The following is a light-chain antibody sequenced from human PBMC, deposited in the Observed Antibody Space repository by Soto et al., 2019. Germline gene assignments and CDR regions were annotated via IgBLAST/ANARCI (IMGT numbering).Light chain of an antibody. CDR3: QQNYSTPHT. V-gene: IGKV1-39*01. CDR2: AAS. Sequence: DIQMTQSPSSLSASVGDRVTITCRASQSISSYLNWYQQKPGKAPKLLIYAASSLQSGVPSRFSGSGSGTDFTLTISRLQPEDFATYYCQQNYSTPHTFGGGTKVEIK. J-gene: IGKJ4*01. CDR1: QSISSY.